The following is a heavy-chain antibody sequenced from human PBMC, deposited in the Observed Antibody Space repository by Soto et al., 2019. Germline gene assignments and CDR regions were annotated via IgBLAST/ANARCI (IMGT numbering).Heavy chain of an antibody. CDR3: ARDRRDGYNFDY. D-gene: IGHD5-12*01. Sequence: EVQLVESGGGLVKPGGSLRLSCAASGFTFSSYSMNWVRQAPGKGLEWVSSISSSSSYIYYADSVKGRFTISRDNAKNSLYLQMNSLRAEDTAVYYCARDRRDGYNFDYWCQGTLVTVSS. J-gene: IGHJ4*02. CDR2: ISSSSSYI. V-gene: IGHV3-21*01. CDR1: GFTFSSYS.